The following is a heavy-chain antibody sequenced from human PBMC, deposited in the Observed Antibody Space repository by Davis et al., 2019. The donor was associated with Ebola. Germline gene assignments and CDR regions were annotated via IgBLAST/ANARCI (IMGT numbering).Heavy chain of an antibody. V-gene: IGHV1-24*01. CDR2: LDPEDGET. D-gene: IGHD6-19*01. CDR3: ARDLQQPSVAGNAY. J-gene: IGHJ4*02. Sequence: AASVKVSCKVSGYTLAELSMHWVRQAPGKGLEWMGSLDPEDGETIHAQKFEGRLTMTEDTSTNTAYMELSSLRSEDTAVYYCARDLQQPSVAGNAYWGQGTLVTVSS. CDR1: GYTLAELS.